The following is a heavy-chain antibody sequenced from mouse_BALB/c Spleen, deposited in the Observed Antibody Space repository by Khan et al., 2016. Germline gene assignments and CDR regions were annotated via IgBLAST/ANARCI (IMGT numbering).Heavy chain of an antibody. CDR1: GFNIKDTY. CDR2: IDPANGNT. CDR3: ARAYSGYDGAYYYAMDY. D-gene: IGHD2-9*01. Sequence: VQLKQSGAELVKPGASVKLSCTASGFNIKDTYMHWVKQRPEQGLEWIGRIDPANGNTKYDPKFQGKATITADTSSNTAYLQLSSLTSEDTAVYYCARAYSGYDGAYYYAMDYWGQGTSVTVSS. J-gene: IGHJ4*01. V-gene: IGHV14-3*02.